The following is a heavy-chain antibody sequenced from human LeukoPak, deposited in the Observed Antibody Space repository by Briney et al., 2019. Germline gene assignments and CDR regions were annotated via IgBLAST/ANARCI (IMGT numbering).Heavy chain of an antibody. CDR3: ASSSSAMGFDY. J-gene: IGHJ4*02. CDR2: IYYGGST. Sequence: SETLSLTCTVSGGSISSPYWTWIRQPPGKGLEWIGYIYYGGSTDYSPSLKSRATISLDTSKNQFSLHLTSVTAADTAVYYCASSSSAMGFDYWGQGTLVTVSS. D-gene: IGHD6-6*01. CDR1: GGSISSPY. V-gene: IGHV4-59*08.